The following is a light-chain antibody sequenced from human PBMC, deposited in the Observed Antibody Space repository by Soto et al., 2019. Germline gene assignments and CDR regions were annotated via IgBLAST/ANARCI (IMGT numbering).Light chain of an antibody. J-gene: IGKJ1*01. CDR1: QSISSN. Sequence: EIVMTQFPATLSLSPGERATLSCRASQSISSNLAWYQQKPGQAPRLLIYGASTRAAGIPARFSGSGSGTEFTLIISRLEPEDFAIYYCHQYGTSPLTFGQGTKVDIK. V-gene: IGKV3-15*01. CDR2: GAS. CDR3: HQYGTSPLT.